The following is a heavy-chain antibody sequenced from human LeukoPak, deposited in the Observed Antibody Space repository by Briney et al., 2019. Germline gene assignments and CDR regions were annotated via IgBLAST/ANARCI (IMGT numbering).Heavy chain of an antibody. CDR2: ISGSGGST. V-gene: IGHV3-23*01. D-gene: IGHD6-25*01. Sequence: QSGGSLRLSCAASGFTFSSYAMSWVRQAPGKGLEWVSAISGSGGSTYYADSVKGRFTISRDNSKNTLYLQMNSLRAEDTAVYYCAKDWQRRFLSNSDYWGQGTLVTVSS. CDR1: GFTFSSYA. CDR3: AKDWQRRFLSNSDY. J-gene: IGHJ4*02.